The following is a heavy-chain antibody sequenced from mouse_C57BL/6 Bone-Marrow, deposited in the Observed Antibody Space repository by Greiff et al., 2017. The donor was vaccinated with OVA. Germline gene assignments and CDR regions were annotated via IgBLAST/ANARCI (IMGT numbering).Heavy chain of an antibody. D-gene: IGHD1-1*01. J-gene: IGHJ2*01. CDR2: IDPANGNT. CDR3: ARSVRYYYGSSYDFDY. V-gene: IGHV14-3*01. CDR1: GFNIKNTY. Sequence: EVQLQQSVAELVRPGASVKLSCTASGFNIKNTYMHWVKQRPEQGLEWIGRIDPANGNTKYAPKFQGKATITADTSSNTAYLQLSSLTSEDTAIYYCARSVRYYYGSSYDFDYWGQGTTLTVSS.